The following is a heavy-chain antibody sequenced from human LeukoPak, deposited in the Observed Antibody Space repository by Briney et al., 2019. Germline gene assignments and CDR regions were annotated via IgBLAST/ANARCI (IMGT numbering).Heavy chain of an antibody. D-gene: IGHD3-10*01. J-gene: IGHJ3*02. CDR2: IDTSGSYI. CDR1: GFIFNNYS. CDR3: ARGRSITLLRGVAMSDGFDI. V-gene: IGHV3-21*01. Sequence: GGSLRLSCTASGFIFNNYSMNWVRQAPGKGLEWVSFIDTSGSYIYYGDSLKGRVTISRDNAKNSLYLQMNGLRAEDTAVYYCARGRSITLLRGVAMSDGFDIWGQGAMVTVSS.